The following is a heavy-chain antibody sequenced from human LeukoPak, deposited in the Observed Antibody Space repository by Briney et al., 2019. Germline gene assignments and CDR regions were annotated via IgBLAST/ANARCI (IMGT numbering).Heavy chain of an antibody. CDR3: ARVGIAAAGRLAEYFQH. V-gene: IGHV3-30-3*01. CDR1: GFTLSSYA. CDR2: ISYDGTNE. D-gene: IGHD6-13*01. J-gene: IGHJ1*01. Sequence: PGRSLRLSCAASGFTLSSYAMHWVRQAPGKGLEWVAVISYDGTNEYHADSVKGRFTISRDNSKNTLYLQMNSLRVEDTAVYYCARVGIAAAGRLAEYFQHWGQGTLVTVSS.